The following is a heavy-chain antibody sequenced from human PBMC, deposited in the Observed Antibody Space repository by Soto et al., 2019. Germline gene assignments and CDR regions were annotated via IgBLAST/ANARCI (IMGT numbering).Heavy chain of an antibody. V-gene: IGHV1-18*01. D-gene: IGHD2-2*01. Sequence: XSVKVSCKTSGYTFSNYGITWVRQSPGQPLEWLGWISLYSDGTNYAQKFQGRVSMTTDTSTTTAYMELRSLRSDDTAVYYCARVVPGAEAWFGAWGQGTLVTVSS. CDR1: GYTFSNYG. CDR3: ARVVPGAEAWFGA. J-gene: IGHJ5*02. CDR2: ISLYSDGT.